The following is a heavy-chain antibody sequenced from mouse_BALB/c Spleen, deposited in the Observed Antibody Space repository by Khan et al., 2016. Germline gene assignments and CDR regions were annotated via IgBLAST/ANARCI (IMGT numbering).Heavy chain of an antibody. CDR3: ARWDWYFDV. V-gene: IGHV14-3*02. CDR2: IDPANGNT. J-gene: IGHJ1*01. Sequence: VQLQQAGAELVKPGASVKLSCTASGFNIKDTYMHWVKQRPEQGLEWIGRIDPANGNTKYDPKFQGKATITADTSSNTAYLQLSSLTSEDTAVYYCARWDWYFDVWGAGTTVTVSS. CDR1: GFNIKDTY.